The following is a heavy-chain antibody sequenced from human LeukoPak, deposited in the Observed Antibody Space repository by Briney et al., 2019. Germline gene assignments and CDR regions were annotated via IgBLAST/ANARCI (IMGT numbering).Heavy chain of an antibody. CDR2: IHYSGST. Sequence: PSETLSLTCTVSGGSISSYSWSWIRQPPGKGLEWNAYIHYSGSTNYIPSLTSRVTISVDTSKNQFSLNLSSVTAADPAVYYCARSSMSSAQRYAIDYWGQGTLVTVSS. D-gene: IGHD2-2*01. CDR1: GGSISSYS. J-gene: IGHJ4*02. CDR3: ARSSMSSAQRYAIDY. V-gene: IGHV4-59*01.